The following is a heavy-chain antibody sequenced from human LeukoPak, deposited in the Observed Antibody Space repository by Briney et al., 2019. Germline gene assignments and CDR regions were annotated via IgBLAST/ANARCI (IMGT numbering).Heavy chain of an antibody. CDR3: TRQPQGTGTVDY. Sequence: GGSLKLSCAASGFTFSDSPIHWVRQAAGKGLEWVGRVRGKVNNYATGYAASVKGRFSISRDDSRNTAYLQMNSLKIEGTAVYYCTRQPQGTGTVDYWGQGAIVTVSS. CDR2: VRGKVNNYAT. V-gene: IGHV3-73*01. J-gene: IGHJ4*02. D-gene: IGHD3/OR15-3a*01. CDR1: GFTFSDSP.